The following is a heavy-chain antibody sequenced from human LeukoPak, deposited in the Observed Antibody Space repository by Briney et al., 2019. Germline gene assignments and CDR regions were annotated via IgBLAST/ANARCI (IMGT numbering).Heavy chain of an antibody. D-gene: IGHD2-2*01. CDR1: GFTFSSYA. CDR2: ISGSGSST. J-gene: IGHJ4*02. CDR3: AKNPTSDVDY. V-gene: IGHV3-23*01. Sequence: GGSLRLSCAASGFTFSSYAMNWVRQAPGKGLEWVSAISGSGSSTYSADSVKGRFTISRDNSKNTLYLQMNSLRAEDTAVYYCAKNPTSDVDYWGQGTLVTVSS.